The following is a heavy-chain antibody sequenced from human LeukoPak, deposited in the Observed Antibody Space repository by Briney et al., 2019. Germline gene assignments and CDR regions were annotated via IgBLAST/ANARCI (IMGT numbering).Heavy chain of an antibody. V-gene: IGHV5-51*01. D-gene: IGHD3-10*01. J-gene: IGHJ4*02. CDR3: ARHGWMVRGVTDPFDY. CDR2: IYPGDSDN. CDR1: GCSFTSYW. Sequence: PGESLEISCKGSGCSFTSYWIGWVRQMPGKGLEWMGIIYPGDSDNRYSPSFQGQVTISADKSISTAYLQWSSLKASDTAMYYCARHGWMVRGVTDPFDYWGQGTLVTVSS.